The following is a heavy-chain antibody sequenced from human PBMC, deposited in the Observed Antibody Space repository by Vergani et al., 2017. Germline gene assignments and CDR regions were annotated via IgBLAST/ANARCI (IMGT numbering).Heavy chain of an antibody. J-gene: IGHJ5*02. CDR3: ARDRMRIAAAGTGYNWFDP. V-gene: IGHV4-59*01. D-gene: IGHD6-13*01. Sequence: QVQLQESGPGLVKPSETLSLTCTVSGGSISSYYWSWIRQPPGKGLEWIGYIYYSGSTNYNPSLKSRVTISVDTSKNPFSLKLSSVTAADTAVYYCARDRMRIAAAGTGYNWFDPWGQGTLVIVSS. CDR1: GGSISSYY. CDR2: IYYSGST.